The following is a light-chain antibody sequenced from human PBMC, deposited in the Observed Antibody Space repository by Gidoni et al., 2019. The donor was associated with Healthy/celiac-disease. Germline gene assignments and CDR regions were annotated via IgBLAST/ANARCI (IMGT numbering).Light chain of an antibody. J-gene: IGKJ2*01. Sequence: DIVMTQSPLYLPVTPGEPASIPCRSSQSLLHSNGYNYLDWYLQKPGQSPQLLIYLGSNRASGVPDRFSGSGSGTDFTLKISRVEAEDVGFYYCMQALQTPRTFGQGTKLEIK. CDR3: MQALQTPRT. CDR2: LGS. V-gene: IGKV2-28*01. CDR1: QSLLHSNGYNY.